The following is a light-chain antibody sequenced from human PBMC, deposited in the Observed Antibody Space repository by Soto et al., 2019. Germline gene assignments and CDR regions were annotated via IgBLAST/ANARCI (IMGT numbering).Light chain of an antibody. CDR3: QQYNTWSSFT. CDR1: ESISTK. CDR2: GAS. J-gene: IGKJ5*01. Sequence: EIVMTQSPATLSVSPGERVTLSCRASESISTKLAWYQQKPGQAPSLLMYGASTRATGIPARFSGRGSGTECTRTISSLQSEDFAVYYCQQYNTWSSFTFGQGTRLEIK. V-gene: IGKV3-15*01.